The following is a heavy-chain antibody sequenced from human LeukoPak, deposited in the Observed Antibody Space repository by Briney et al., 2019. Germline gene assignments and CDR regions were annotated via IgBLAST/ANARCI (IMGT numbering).Heavy chain of an antibody. D-gene: IGHD3-22*01. CDR3: ARDRETTIDWYFDL. J-gene: IGHJ2*01. CDR1: GGSISSYY. V-gene: IGHV4-59*01. Sequence: SETLSLTCTVSGGSISSYYWSWIRQPPGKGLEWIGYIYYSGSTNYNPSLKSRVTISVDTSKNQFSLKLSSVTAADTAVYYCARDRETTIDWYFDLWGRGTPVTVSS. CDR2: IYYSGST.